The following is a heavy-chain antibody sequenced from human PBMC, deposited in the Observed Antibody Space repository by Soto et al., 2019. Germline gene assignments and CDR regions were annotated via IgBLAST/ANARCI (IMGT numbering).Heavy chain of an antibody. V-gene: IGHV2-5*02. CDR1: GFSLSTSGVG. CDR3: AHKGGRGAGMDV. CDR2: MYWDGDE. J-gene: IGHJ6*02. D-gene: IGHD3-16*01. Sequence: QITLKESGPTLGKPTQTLTLTCTFSGFSLSTSGVGVVWIRQPPGKALEGLALMYWDGDERYSPFLKSRLTITKDTSKNQVALTMTNMDPVDTATYYCAHKGGRGAGMDVWGQGTTVTVSS.